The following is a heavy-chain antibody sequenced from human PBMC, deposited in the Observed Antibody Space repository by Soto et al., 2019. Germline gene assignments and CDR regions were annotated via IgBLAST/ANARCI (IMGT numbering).Heavy chain of an antibody. V-gene: IGHV3-74*01. CDR1: GFTFSNYW. CDR2: INPEGSET. J-gene: IGHJ4*02. CDR3: ARVGAPYVISKGC. D-gene: IGHD2-15*01. Sequence: EVQLVESGGGLVQPGGSLRLSCAASGFTFSNYWMHWVRQVPGKGPVWVSRINPEGSETVYADSVKGRFSISRDNPEHARYLHMYRLRAEDTAVYYGARVGAPYVISKGCGGQGTVVTVSS.